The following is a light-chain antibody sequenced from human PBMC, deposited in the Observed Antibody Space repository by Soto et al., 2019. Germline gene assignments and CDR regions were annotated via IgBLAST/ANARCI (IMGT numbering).Light chain of an antibody. Sequence: IVFTQSPGTLSLSPGERATLCCRATESVVSNYLAWYQLKPGQAPRLLIYDASSRATGIPDRFSGSGSGTDFTLTISRLEPEDFAVYYCQQYNIWPPWTFGQGTKVDIK. CDR2: DAS. V-gene: IGKV3-20*01. J-gene: IGKJ1*01. CDR1: ESVVSNY. CDR3: QQYNIWPPWT.